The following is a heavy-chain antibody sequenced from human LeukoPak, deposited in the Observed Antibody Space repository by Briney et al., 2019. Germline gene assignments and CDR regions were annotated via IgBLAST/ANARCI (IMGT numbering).Heavy chain of an antibody. CDR2: IIPIFGTA. J-gene: IGHJ4*02. CDR1: GGTFSSYA. CDR3: ARRYCSGGSCYLWYFDY. D-gene: IGHD2-15*01. V-gene: IGHV1-69*13. Sequence: SVKVSCKASGGTFSSYAISWVRQAPGQGLEWMGGIIPIFGTANYAQKFQGRVTITADESTSTAYMELSSLRSEDTAVYYCARRYCSGGSCYLWYFDYWGQGTLVTVSS.